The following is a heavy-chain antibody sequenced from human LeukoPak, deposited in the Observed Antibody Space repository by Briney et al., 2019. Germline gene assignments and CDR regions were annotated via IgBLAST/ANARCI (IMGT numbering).Heavy chain of an antibody. CDR2: ISGSGGST. J-gene: IGHJ2*01. CDR3: AKDYLYYYDSSGYFPSQNWYFDL. CDR1: GFTFSSYA. V-gene: IGHV3-23*01. Sequence: PGGSLRLSCAASGFTFSSYAMSWVRQAPGKGLEWVSAISGSGGSTYYADSVKGRFTISRDNSKNTLYLQMNSLRAEDTAVYYCAKDYLYYYDSSGYFPSQNWYFDLWGRGTLVTVSS. D-gene: IGHD3-22*01.